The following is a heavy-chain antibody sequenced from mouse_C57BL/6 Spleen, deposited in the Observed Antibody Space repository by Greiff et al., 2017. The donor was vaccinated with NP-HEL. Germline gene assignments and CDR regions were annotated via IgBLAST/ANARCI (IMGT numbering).Heavy chain of an antibody. Sequence: VQLQQPGAELVRPGSSVKLSCKASGYTFTSYWMDWVKQRPGQGLEWIGNIYPSDSETHYNQKFKDKATLTVDKSSSTAYMQLSSLTSEDSAVYYCARRSGYVDYWGQGTTLTVSS. CDR2: IYPSDSET. V-gene: IGHV1-61*01. CDR3: ARRSGYVDY. CDR1: GYTFTSYW. J-gene: IGHJ2*01. D-gene: IGHD3-2*02.